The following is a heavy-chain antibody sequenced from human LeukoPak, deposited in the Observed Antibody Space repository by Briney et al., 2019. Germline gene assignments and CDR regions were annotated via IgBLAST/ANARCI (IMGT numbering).Heavy chain of an antibody. Sequence: PGGSLRLSCAASGFTFSSYWMHWVRQAPGKGLVWVSRINSDGSSTNYADSVKGRFTISRDNAKNTLYLQMNSLRAEDTAVYYCARDRRGGAVAGTVDCWGQGTLVTVSS. CDR1: GFTFSSYW. V-gene: IGHV3-74*01. J-gene: IGHJ4*02. CDR2: INSDGSST. D-gene: IGHD6-19*01. CDR3: ARDRRGGAVAGTVDC.